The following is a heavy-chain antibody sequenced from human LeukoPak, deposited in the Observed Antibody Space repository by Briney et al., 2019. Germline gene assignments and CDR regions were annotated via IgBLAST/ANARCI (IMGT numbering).Heavy chain of an antibody. J-gene: IGHJ4*02. Sequence: SETLSLTCAVYGGSFSGYYWSWIRQPPGKGLEWIGEINHSGSTNFNPSLKSRVTISVDTSKNQFSLKLSSVTAADTAVYYCARATGLYYDYVWGSYRSPYYFDYWGQGTLVTVSS. CDR2: INHSGST. V-gene: IGHV4-34*01. D-gene: IGHD3-16*02. CDR1: GGSFSGYY. CDR3: ARATGLYYDYVWGSYRSPYYFDY.